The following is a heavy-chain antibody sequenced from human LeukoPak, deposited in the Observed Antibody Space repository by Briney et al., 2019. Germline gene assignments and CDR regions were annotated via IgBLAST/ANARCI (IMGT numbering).Heavy chain of an antibody. CDR1: GGSFSTYY. CDR3: ARAVITFGGAVAKGFDC. V-gene: IGHV4-59*01. CDR2: IYYRVNT. Sequence: SETLSLTCTVAGGSFSTYYWSWIRQPPGRGLEWIGYIYYRVNTDYNPSLKSRATMSLDTSKNQFSLNLSSVTDAATAIYYCARAVITFGGAVAKGFDCWGQGTLVTVSS. D-gene: IGHD3-16*01. J-gene: IGHJ4*02.